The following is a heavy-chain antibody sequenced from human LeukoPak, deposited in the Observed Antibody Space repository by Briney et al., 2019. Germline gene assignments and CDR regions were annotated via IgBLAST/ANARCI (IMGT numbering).Heavy chain of an antibody. Sequence: PSQTLSLTCTVSGGSISSSSYYWGWIRQPPGKGLEWIGSIYYSGSTYYNPSLKSRVTISVDTSKNQFSLKLSSVTAADTAVYYCARVVTTVTTSIDYWGQGTLVTVSS. J-gene: IGHJ4*02. CDR1: GGSISSSSYY. CDR3: ARVVTTVTTSIDY. V-gene: IGHV4-39*07. CDR2: IYYSGST. D-gene: IGHD4-17*01.